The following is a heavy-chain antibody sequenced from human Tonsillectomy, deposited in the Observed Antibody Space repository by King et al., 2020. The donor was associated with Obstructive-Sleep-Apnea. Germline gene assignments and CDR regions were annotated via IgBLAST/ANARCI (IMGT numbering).Heavy chain of an antibody. D-gene: IGHD3-16*01. J-gene: IGHJ4*02. CDR3: TRDYASTGAAGHYGIDY. CDR1: GFTFNNYW. V-gene: IGHV3-7*01. CDR2: IRPDGHDS. Sequence: VQLVESGEGLVQPGGSLRLSCAVSGFTFNNYWMSWVRQAPGKGLEWVANIRPDGHDSYYLASVKGRFTISRDNAKNSLYLQMNSLRAEDTAVYYCTRDYASTGAAGHYGIDYWGQGIVVSVSS.